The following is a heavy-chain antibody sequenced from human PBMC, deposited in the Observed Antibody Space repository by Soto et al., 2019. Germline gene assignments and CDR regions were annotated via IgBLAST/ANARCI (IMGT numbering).Heavy chain of an antibody. CDR1: GYTFTNYG. D-gene: IGHD2-15*01. CDR2: ISGHNGNT. J-gene: IGHJ4*02. CDR3: TRARYCSGGSCYSGAFDY. Sequence: ASVKVSCKASGYTFTNYGISWVRQAPGQGLEWVGWISGHNGNTDYAQNLQGRVSMTTDTSTNTAYMELRSLRSDDTAVYYCTRARYCSGGSCYSGAFDYWGQGTLVTGSS. V-gene: IGHV1-18*01.